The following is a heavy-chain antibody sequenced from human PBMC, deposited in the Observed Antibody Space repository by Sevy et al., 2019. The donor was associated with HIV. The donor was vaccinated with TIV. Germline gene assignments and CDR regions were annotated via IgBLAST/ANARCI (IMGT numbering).Heavy chain of an antibody. V-gene: IGHV5-51*01. CDR2: VYLGDSDI. D-gene: IGHD3-16*01. CDR3: ARKREGGVSYFKY. Sequence: GESLKISCKLSGYTFTNYWVGWVRQMPGKGLEWMGIVYLGDSDIRYSPSFQGQVTISADKSISTAYLQWSSLKASDTGIYYCARKREGGVSYFKYWGQGTQVTVSS. J-gene: IGHJ4*02. CDR1: GYTFTNYW.